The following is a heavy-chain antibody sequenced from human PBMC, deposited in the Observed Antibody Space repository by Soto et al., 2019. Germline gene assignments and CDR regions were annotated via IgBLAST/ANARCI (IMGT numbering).Heavy chain of an antibody. D-gene: IGHD1-1*01. CDR1: GGSISSSKYY. V-gene: IGHV4-39*01. CDR2: IYFSGSA. Sequence: SETLSLTCTVSGGSISSSKYYWGWIRQPPGKGLEWIGNIYFSGSAYYNPSLKSRVTISADTSRNQFSLKVSSLTAADTAVYYRATSYNWNDVGWFDPWGPGTLVTVSS. CDR3: ATSYNWNDVGWFDP. J-gene: IGHJ5*02.